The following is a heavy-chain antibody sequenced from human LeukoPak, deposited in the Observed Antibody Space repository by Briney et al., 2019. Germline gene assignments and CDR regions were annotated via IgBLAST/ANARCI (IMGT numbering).Heavy chain of an antibody. CDR3: ATAFYDSSGTLDY. CDR1: GFTFSSYG. D-gene: IGHD3-22*01. CDR2: IWYDGSNK. Sequence: GGSLRLSCAASGFTFSSYGMPWVRQAPGKGLEWVAVIWYDGSNKYYADSVKGRFTISRDNSKNTLYLQMNSLRAEDTAVYYCATAFYDSSGTLDYWGQGTLVTVSS. V-gene: IGHV3-33*01. J-gene: IGHJ4*02.